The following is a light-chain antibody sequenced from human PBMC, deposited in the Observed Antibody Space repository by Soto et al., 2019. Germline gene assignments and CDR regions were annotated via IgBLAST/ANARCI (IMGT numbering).Light chain of an antibody. CDR1: QSVSSN. J-gene: IGKJ1*01. CDR2: GAS. Sequence: EIVLIQSPATLSLSPGERATLSCRASQSVSSNLAWYQQNPGQAPRLLIYGASTRATGLPASFSGSGSGTEFTLTISSLQSEDFAVYYCQQYDKWPGTFGQGTKVDIK. V-gene: IGKV3-15*01. CDR3: QQYDKWPGT.